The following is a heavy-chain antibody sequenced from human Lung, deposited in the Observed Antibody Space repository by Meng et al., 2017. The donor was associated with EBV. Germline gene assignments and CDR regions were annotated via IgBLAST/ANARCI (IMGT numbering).Heavy chain of an antibody. CDR1: GGSIGSNNW. Sequence: QVQLHESGPGLVKPSGTLSLPCSVSGGSIGSNNWWSWVRQPPGKGLEWIGEIYHNGRTNYNPSLKSRVTMSVDRSKNQLSLKLTSVTAADTAVYYCARLGVATTHVRDWFDPWGQGTLVTVSS. V-gene: IGHV4-4*02. J-gene: IGHJ5*02. D-gene: IGHD4-17*01. CDR3: ARLGVATTHVRDWFDP. CDR2: IYHNGRT.